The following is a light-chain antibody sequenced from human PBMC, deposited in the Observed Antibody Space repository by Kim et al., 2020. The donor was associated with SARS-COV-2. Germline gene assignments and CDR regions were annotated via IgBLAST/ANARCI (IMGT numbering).Light chain of an antibody. CDR3: AAWDDRLSGSYV. V-gene: IGLV1-47*01. CDR2: KSY. J-gene: IGLJ1*01. CDR1: IANVGSNY. Sequence: RVTISCSGTIANVGSNYVSWYQQDPGTVPKLLIYKSYERPPGVPDRFSASRSGTSASLAISGLRSEDEADYYCAAWDDRLSGSYVFGTGTKVTVL.